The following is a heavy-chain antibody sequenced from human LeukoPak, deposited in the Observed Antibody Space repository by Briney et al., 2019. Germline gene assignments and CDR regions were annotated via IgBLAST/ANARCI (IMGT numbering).Heavy chain of an antibody. J-gene: IGHJ5*02. Sequence: HPGGSLRLSCAASGFTFSTYGMHWVRQAPGKGLEWVAVISYDGTNKYYADSVKGRFTISRDNSKNSLYLQMNSLRAEDTAVYYCARDFYNWNPGPWFDPWGQGTLVTVSS. CDR3: ARDFYNWNPGPWFDP. CDR2: ISYDGTNK. V-gene: IGHV3-30*03. CDR1: GFTFSTYG. D-gene: IGHD1-20*01.